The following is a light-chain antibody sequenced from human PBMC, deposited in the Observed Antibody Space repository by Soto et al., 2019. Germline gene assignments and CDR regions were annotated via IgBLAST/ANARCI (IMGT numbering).Light chain of an antibody. CDR2: DNS. CDR3: SAWDASLNAVL. J-gene: IGLJ3*02. V-gene: IGLV1-44*01. Sequence: QAVVTQPPSASGTPGQRVTITCSGSSSNIGSSTVNWYQQLPGTAPKLLISDNSQRPSGVPDRFSGSKSGTSVSLAISGLQSEDEADYYCSAWDASLNAVLFGGGTKLTVL. CDR1: SSNIGSST.